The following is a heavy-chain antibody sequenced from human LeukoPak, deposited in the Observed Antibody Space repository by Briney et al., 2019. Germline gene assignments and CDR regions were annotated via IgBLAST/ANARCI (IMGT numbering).Heavy chain of an antibody. Sequence: PSETLSLTCTVSGGSISSSSYYWGWIRQPPGKGLEWIGSIYYGGSTYYNPSLKSRVTISVDTSKNQFSLKLSSVTAADTAVYYCARQGRLLLQYYFDYWGQGTLVTVSS. V-gene: IGHV4-39*01. CDR1: GGSISSSSYY. D-gene: IGHD3-22*01. CDR2: IYYGGST. J-gene: IGHJ4*02. CDR3: ARQGRLLLQYYFDY.